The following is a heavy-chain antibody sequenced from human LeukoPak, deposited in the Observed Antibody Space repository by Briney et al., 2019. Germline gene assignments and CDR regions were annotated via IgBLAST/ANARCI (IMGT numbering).Heavy chain of an antibody. Sequence: TGGSLRLSCAASGFTFGSYGVHWVRQAPGKGLEWMAFIQNDGSNKYYVDSVKGRFTISRDNSKNTLYLQMNSLRAEDTAVYYCAKRISHSSTWSFDSWGQGTLVTVSS. CDR3: AKRISHSSTWSFDS. J-gene: IGHJ4*02. V-gene: IGHV3-30*02. CDR1: GFTFGSYG. CDR2: IQNDGSNK. D-gene: IGHD6-13*01.